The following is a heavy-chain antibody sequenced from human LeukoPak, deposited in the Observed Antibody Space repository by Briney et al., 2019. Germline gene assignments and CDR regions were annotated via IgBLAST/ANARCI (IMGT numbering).Heavy chain of an antibody. J-gene: IGHJ6*03. D-gene: IGHD3-3*01. CDR1: GGSISSYY. Sequence: SETLSLTCTVSGGSISSYYWSWIRQPPGKGLEWIWYIYYSGSTNYNPSLKSRVTISVDTSKNQFSLKLSSVTAADTAVYYCASNNAYYDFWSGYPVRMDVWGKGTTVTVSS. CDR2: IYYSGST. V-gene: IGHV4-59*08. CDR3: ASNNAYYDFWSGYPVRMDV.